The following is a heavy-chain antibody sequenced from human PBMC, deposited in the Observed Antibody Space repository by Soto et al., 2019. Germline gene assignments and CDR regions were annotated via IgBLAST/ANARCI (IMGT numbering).Heavy chain of an antibody. V-gene: IGHV1-69*12. J-gene: IGHJ1*01. CDR2: IIPHFGTA. D-gene: IGHD3-3*01. CDR1: GGTFSSYA. Sequence: QVQLVQSGAEVKKPWSSLKVSCKASGGTFSSYAIRWVRQARGQGPEWMGGIIPHFGTANYAHKFQGRVTITADESTSTADMELSSLRSEETAVYYCARDRESPGEWLSPDQHWGQGTMVTVSS. CDR3: ARDRESPGEWLSPDQH.